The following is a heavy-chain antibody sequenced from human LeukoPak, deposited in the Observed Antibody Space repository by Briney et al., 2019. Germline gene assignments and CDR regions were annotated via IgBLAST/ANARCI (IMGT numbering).Heavy chain of an antibody. J-gene: IGHJ3*02. CDR1: GYTFTSNY. D-gene: IGHD3-10*01. CDR2: INPNSGGT. Sequence: ASVKVSCKAFGYTFTSNYMHWVRQAPGQGLEWMGWINPNSGGTNYAQKFQGRVTMTRDTSISTAYMELSRLRSDDTAVYYCARGRGAFDIWGQGTMVTVSS. CDR3: ARGRGAFDI. V-gene: IGHV1-2*02.